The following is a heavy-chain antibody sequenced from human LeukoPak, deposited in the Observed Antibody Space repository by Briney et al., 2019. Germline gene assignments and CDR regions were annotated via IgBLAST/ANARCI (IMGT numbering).Heavy chain of an antibody. CDR3: ATSRG. J-gene: IGHJ4*02. V-gene: IGHV3-9*01. Sequence: PGGSLRLSCAASGFTFDDYAMHWVRQAPGKGLEWVSGISWNSGSIGYADSVKGRFTISRDNAKNSLYLQMNSLRAEDTALYYCATSRGWGQGTLVTVSS. CDR1: GFTFDDYA. D-gene: IGHD6-6*01. CDR2: ISWNSGSI.